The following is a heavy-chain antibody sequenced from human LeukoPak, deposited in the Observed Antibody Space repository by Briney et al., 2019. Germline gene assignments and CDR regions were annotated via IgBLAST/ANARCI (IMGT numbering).Heavy chain of an antibody. V-gene: IGHV1-69*05. CDR3: ATRITIFGVVTKFDY. CDR2: IIPIFGTA. Sequence: GASVKVSCKASGGTFSSYAISWVRQAPGQGLEWMGRIIPIFGTANYAQKFQGRVTITTDESTSTAYMEPSSLRSEDTAVYYCATRITIFGVVTKFDYWGQGTLVTVSS. CDR1: GGTFSSYA. D-gene: IGHD3-3*01. J-gene: IGHJ4*02.